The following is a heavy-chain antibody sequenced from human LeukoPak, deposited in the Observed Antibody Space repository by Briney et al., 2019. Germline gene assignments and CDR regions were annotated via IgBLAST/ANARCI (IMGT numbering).Heavy chain of an antibody. CDR3: ARPGYSYGYHAFDI. D-gene: IGHD5-18*01. V-gene: IGHV3-66*01. J-gene: IGHJ3*02. CDR1: GFTVSSNY. CDR2: IYSGGST. Sequence: GGSLRLSCAASGFTVSSNYMSWVRQAPGKGLEWVSVIYSGGSTYYADSVKGRFTISRDNSKNTLYLQMNSLRAEDTAVYYCARPGYSYGYHAFDIWGQGTMVTVSS.